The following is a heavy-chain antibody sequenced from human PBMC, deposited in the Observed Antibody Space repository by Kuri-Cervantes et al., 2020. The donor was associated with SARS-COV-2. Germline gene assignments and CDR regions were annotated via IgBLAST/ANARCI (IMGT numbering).Heavy chain of an antibody. CDR3: AHSPYSSSPFDY. J-gene: IGHJ4*02. CDR2: IYWDDDK. V-gene: IGHV2-5*02. CDR1: GFSLSTSGVG. Sequence: SGPTLVKPTQTLTLTCTFSGFSLSTSGVGVGWIRQPPGKALEWHALIYWDDDKRYSPSLKSRLTITKETSKNQVVLTMTNMDPVYTATYYSAHSPYSSSPFDYWGQGTLVTVSS. D-gene: IGHD6-13*01.